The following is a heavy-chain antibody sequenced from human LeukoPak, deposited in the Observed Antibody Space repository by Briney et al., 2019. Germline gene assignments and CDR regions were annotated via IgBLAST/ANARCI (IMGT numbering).Heavy chain of an antibody. CDR2: IVPIFGTA. J-gene: IGHJ5*02. Sequence: ASVKVSCKASGGTFSSYSISWVRQAPGQGLEWMGGIVPIFGTADYAQKFQGRVTITADESTSTAYMELSSLRSEDTAVYYCARDYSSGWYDRWFDPWGQGTLVTVSS. V-gene: IGHV1-69*13. CDR3: ARDYSSGWYDRWFDP. CDR1: GGTFSSYS. D-gene: IGHD6-19*01.